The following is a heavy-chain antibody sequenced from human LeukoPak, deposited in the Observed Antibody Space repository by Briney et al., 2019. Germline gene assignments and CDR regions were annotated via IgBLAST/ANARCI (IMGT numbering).Heavy chain of an antibody. CDR3: ARGVVVITSRAFDI. Sequence: SQTLSLTCTVSGGSISSGSYYWSSIRQPAGKGLERNGRIYTSGSTHYNPSLKSRVTISVDTSKNQFSLKLSSVTAADTAVYYCARGVVVITSRAFDIWGQGTMVTVSS. D-gene: IGHD3-22*01. V-gene: IGHV4-61*02. J-gene: IGHJ3*02. CDR2: IYTSGST. CDR1: GGSISSGSYY.